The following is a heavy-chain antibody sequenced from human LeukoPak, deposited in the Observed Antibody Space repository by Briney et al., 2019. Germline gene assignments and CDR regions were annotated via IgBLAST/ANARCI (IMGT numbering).Heavy chain of an antibody. CDR1: GGTFSSYA. D-gene: IGHD2-21*01. V-gene: IGHV1-69*04. J-gene: IGHJ6*02. CDR2: IIPILGIA. Sequence: SVKVSCKASGGTFSSYAISWVRQAPGQGLEWMGRIIPILGIANYAQKFQGRVTITADKSTSTAYMELSSLRSEDTAVYYCAGPGDPTGYYYYGMDVWGQGTTVTVSS. CDR3: AGPGDPTGYYYYGMDV.